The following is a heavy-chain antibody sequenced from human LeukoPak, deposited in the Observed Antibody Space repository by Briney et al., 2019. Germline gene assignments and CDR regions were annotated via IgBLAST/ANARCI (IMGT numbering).Heavy chain of an antibody. D-gene: IGHD2-15*01. CDR3: ASVIPEYCSGGSCYGESDY. Sequence: GGSLRLSCAASGFTFSSYSMNWVRQAPGKGLEWVSSISSSSSYIYYADSVKGRFTISRDNAKNSLYLQMNSLRAEDTAVYYCASVIPEYCSGGSCYGESDYWGQGTLVTVSS. V-gene: IGHV3-21*01. CDR2: ISSSSSYI. CDR1: GFTFSSYS. J-gene: IGHJ4*02.